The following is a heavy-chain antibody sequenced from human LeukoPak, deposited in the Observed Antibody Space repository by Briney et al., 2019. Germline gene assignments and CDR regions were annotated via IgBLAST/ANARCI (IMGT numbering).Heavy chain of an antibody. CDR3: ARDSSGYSAEYFQH. CDR2: ISYDGSNK. D-gene: IGHD3-22*01. Sequence: PGVSLRRSCAASGFTFSSYAMHWVRQAPGKGLEWVAVISYDGSNKYYADSVKGRFTISRDNSKNTLYLQMNSLRAEDTAVYYCARDSSGYSAEYFQHWGQGTLVTVSS. V-gene: IGHV3-30-3*01. J-gene: IGHJ1*01. CDR1: GFTFSSYA.